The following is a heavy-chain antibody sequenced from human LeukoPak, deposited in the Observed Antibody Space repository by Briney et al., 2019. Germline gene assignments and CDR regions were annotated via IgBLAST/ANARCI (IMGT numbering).Heavy chain of an antibody. J-gene: IGHJ4*02. CDR3: ARVVRRYYYDSSGPMGTHYFDY. Sequence: SETLSLTCAVYGGSFSGYYWSWIRQPPGKGLEWIGEINHSGSTNYNPSLKSRVTISVDTSKNQFSLKLSSVTAADTAVYYCARVVRRYYYDSSGPMGTHYFDYWGQGTLVTVSS. CDR2: INHSGST. V-gene: IGHV4-34*01. CDR1: GGSFSGYY. D-gene: IGHD3-22*01.